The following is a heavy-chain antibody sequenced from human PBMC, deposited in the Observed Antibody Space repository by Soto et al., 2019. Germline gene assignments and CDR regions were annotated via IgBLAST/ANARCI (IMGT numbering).Heavy chain of an antibody. CDR1: GWSFSGYY. CDR3: ARGVLVTVYATFDY. V-gene: IGHV4-34*01. CDR2: IIHDGST. Sequence: SETLSLTCAVSGWSFSGYYWTWIRQSPGKGLEWIGEIIHDGSTNYNPSLKSRVTISVDTSKNQFSLKLTSVTAADTAVYYCARGVLVTVYATFDYWGQGTPVTVSS. D-gene: IGHD2-8*01. J-gene: IGHJ4*02.